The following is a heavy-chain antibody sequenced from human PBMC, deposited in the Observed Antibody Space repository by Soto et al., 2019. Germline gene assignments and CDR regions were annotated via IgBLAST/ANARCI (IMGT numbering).Heavy chain of an antibody. J-gene: IGHJ4*02. CDR1: GFTFTNYA. D-gene: IGHD6-13*01. CDR2: IGGGSGST. V-gene: IGHV3-23*01. CDR3: ATRMYSTSWYYFVS. Sequence: EVQLLESGGGFVQPGGSLRLSCAASGFTFTNYALSWVRQAPGKGLEWVSTIGGGSGSTSYADSVKGRFSTSRENSKNTLYLQMTSLRAEDTALYSCATRMYSTSWYYFVSWGQGTRVTVSS.